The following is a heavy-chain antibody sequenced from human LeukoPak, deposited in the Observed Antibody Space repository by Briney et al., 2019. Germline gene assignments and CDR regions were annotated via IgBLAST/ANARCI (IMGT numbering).Heavy chain of an antibody. CDR3: ATGPRLYYDFWSGYSNY. Sequence: ASVKVSCKVSGYTLTELSMHWVRQAPGKGLEWMGGFDPEDGETIYAQKFQGRVTMTEDTSTDTAYMELSSLRSEDTAVYYCATGPRLYYDFWSGYSNYWGQGTLVTVSS. J-gene: IGHJ4*02. D-gene: IGHD3-3*01. CDR1: GYTLTELS. V-gene: IGHV1-24*01. CDR2: FDPEDGET.